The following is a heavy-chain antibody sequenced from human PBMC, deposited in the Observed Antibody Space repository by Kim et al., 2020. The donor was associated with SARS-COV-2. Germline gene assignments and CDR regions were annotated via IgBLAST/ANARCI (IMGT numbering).Heavy chain of an antibody. V-gene: IGHV1-18*01. CDR2: ISAYNGNT. CDR1: GYTFTSYG. D-gene: IGHD2-2*02. J-gene: IGHJ4*02. CDR3: ARVRVVVVPAAIGLFDFDY. Sequence: ASVKVSCKASGYTFTSYGISWVRQAPGQGLEWMGWISAYNGNTNYAQKLQGRVTMTTDTSTSTAYMELRSLRSDDTAVYYCARVRVVVVPAAIGLFDFDYWGQGTLVTVSS.